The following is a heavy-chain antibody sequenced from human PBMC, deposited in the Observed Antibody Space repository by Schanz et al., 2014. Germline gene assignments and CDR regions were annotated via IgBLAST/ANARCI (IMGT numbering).Heavy chain of an antibody. CDR3: ARGSPENMIRGELDY. Sequence: QVQLVQSGAEVKKPGASVKVSCKASGYTFTGYYMHWVRQAPGQGLEWMGWINPNSGTTNYAQMFQSWDTMTRDTSINTACMKPTSRRSEYTAMYYSARGSPENMIRGELDYWGQGTLVTVSS. CDR2: INPNSGTT. J-gene: IGHJ4*02. D-gene: IGHD3-10*01. CDR1: GYTFTGYY. V-gene: IGHV1-2*04.